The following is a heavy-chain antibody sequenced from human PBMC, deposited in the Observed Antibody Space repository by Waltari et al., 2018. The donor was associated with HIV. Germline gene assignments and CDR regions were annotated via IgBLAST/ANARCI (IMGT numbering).Heavy chain of an antibody. CDR1: GFTVSRHA. D-gene: IGHD6-13*01. CDR2: SSLSSSNL. CDR3: ARDPSYGSSWYYYVDY. Sequence: GGSLRLACAASGFTVSRHAVNWVRQAPGKGLEWVSYSSLSSSNLRYADSVKGRFTTSADNAKNSLFLQMDSLRAEDTAVYYCARDPSYGSSWYYYVDYWGQGTLVTVSS. V-gene: IGHV3-48*04. J-gene: IGHJ4*02.